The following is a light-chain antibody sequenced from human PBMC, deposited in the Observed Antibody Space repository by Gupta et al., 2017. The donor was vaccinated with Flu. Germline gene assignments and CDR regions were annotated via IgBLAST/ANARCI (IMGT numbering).Light chain of an antibody. CDR2: KAS. CDR3: QQYNSYSLT. CDR1: QSISSW. Sequence: DIQMTPSLSTLSASVGDRVTITCRASQSISSWLAWYQQKPGKAPKLLIYKASSLESGVPSRFSGSGSGTEFTLTISSLQPDDFSTYYCQQYNSYSLTFGQGTKLEIK. J-gene: IGKJ2*01. V-gene: IGKV1-5*03.